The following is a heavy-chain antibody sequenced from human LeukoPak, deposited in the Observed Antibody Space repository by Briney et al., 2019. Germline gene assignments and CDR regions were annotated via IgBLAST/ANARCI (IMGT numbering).Heavy chain of an antibody. V-gene: IGHV4-34*01. J-gene: IGHJ4*02. D-gene: IGHD6-13*01. Sequence: KSSETLSLTCAVYGGSFSGYYWSWIRQPPGKGLEWIGEINHSGSTNYNPSLKSRVTISVDTSKNQFSLKLSSVTAADTAVYYCARQRLAAAGTGIDYWGQGTLVTVSS. CDR2: INHSGST. CDR1: GGSFSGYY. CDR3: ARQRLAAAGTGIDY.